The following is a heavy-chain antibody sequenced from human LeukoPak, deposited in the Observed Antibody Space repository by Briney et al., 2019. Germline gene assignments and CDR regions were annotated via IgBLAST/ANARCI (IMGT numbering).Heavy chain of an antibody. V-gene: IGHV1-2*02. D-gene: IGHD1-26*01. Sequence: ASVKVACKASGYSFAGYYLHWVRQAPGQGFEWMGWINPNTGGRNYAQNFQGRVTLTSDTSINTAYMELSRLVSDDTAIYYCARDSRGTYYLDYWGQGTLVTVSS. CDR3: ARDSRGTYYLDY. CDR2: INPNTGGR. J-gene: IGHJ4*02. CDR1: GYSFAGYY.